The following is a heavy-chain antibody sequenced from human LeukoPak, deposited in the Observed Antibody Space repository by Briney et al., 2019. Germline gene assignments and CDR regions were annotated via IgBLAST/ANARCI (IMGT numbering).Heavy chain of an antibody. D-gene: IGHD2-2*02. V-gene: IGHV1-8*01. CDR1: GYTFTSYD. CDR3: ARDQLLYCSSTSCYTGNDAFDI. J-gene: IGHJ3*02. Sequence: ASVKVSCKASGYTFTSYDINWVRQATGQGLEWMGWMNPNSGNTGYAQKLQGRVTMTTDTSTSTAYMELRSLRSDDTAVYYCARDQLLYCSSTSCYTGNDAFDIWGQGTMVTVSS. CDR2: MNPNSGNT.